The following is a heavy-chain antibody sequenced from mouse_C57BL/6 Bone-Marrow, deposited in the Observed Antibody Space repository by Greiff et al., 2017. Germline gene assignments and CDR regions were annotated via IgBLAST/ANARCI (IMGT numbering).Heavy chain of an antibody. D-gene: IGHD3-2*02. V-gene: IGHV5-9-1*02. Sequence: EVMLVESGEGLVKPGGSLKLSCAASGFTFSSYAMSWVRQTPEKRLEWVAYISSGGDYIYYADTVKGRFTISRDNARNTLYLQMSSLKSEDTAMYYCTRDRGAAQAWYYFDYWGQGTTLTVSS. CDR3: TRDRGAAQAWYYFDY. CDR2: ISSGGDYI. CDR1: GFTFSSYA. J-gene: IGHJ2*01.